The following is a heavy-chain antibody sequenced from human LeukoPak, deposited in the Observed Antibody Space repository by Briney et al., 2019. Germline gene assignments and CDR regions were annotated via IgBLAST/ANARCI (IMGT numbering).Heavy chain of an antibody. V-gene: IGHV3-11*01. CDR1: GFTLSDYY. J-gene: IGHJ6*03. CDR3: ARDVGAVPAAIYYYYMDV. Sequence: GGSLRLSCAASGFTLSDYYMSWIRQAPGKGLEWVSYISSSGSTIYYADSVKGRFTISRDNAKNSLYLQMNSLRAEDTAVYYCARDVGAVPAAIYYYYMDVWGKGTTVTVSS. D-gene: IGHD2-2*01. CDR2: ISSSGSTI.